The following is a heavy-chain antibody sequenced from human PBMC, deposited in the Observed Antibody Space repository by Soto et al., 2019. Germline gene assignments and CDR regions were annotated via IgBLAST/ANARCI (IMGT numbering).Heavy chain of an antibody. CDR3: ARDGDYFGSGLAGDCEYYVMDD. CDR2: IKQHGSEI. D-gene: IGHD3-3*01. V-gene: IGHV3-7*03. J-gene: IGHJ6*02. Sequence: GGSLRLSCAASGFTFSSYWMRWVRQAPGKGLEWVANIKQHGSEIYYMDSVKGRFTISRDNAKNSLYLQMNSLRAEDTAVYYCARDGDYFGSGLAGDCEYYVMDDWGQGATVTVSS. CDR1: GFTFSSYW.